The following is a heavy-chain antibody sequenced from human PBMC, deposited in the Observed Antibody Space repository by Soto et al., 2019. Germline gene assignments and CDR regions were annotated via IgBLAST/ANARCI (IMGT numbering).Heavy chain of an antibody. D-gene: IGHD2-21*01. CDR2: ISSSAVYI. CDR3: VRDGLDCYCTEGLYFDN. V-gene: IGHV3-21*01. CDR1: GLTFSRVS. J-gene: IGHJ4*02. Sequence: GFLALSCEASGLTFSRVSMNWVRQAPGKGLEWVASISSSAVYIDYADSVKGRFTISRDNANNSLYLQMNSLRAEDTATYYCVRDGLDCYCTEGLYFDNWGQGTLVTVSA.